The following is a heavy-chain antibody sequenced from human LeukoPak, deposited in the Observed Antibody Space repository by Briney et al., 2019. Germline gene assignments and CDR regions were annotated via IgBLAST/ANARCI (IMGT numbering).Heavy chain of an antibody. CDR2: IYSGDST. CDR3: ARDLWDATGY. Sequence: GGSLRLSCVASGFSSTYTSWVRQAPGKGLEWVSAIYSGDSTGYADSVRGRFTISRDISKNTVYLQMNSLRPEDTAVYYCARDLWDATGYWGQGTLVTV. CDR1: GFSSTY. V-gene: IGHV3-66*02. J-gene: IGHJ4*02. D-gene: IGHD3-3*01.